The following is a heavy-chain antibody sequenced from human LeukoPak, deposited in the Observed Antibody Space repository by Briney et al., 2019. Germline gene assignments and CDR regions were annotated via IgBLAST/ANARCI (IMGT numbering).Heavy chain of an antibody. V-gene: IGHV1-8*03. CDR3: ARVPQGYYSRVYYYMDV. CDR1: GYTFTSYD. D-gene: IGHD2/OR15-2a*01. Sequence: ASVKVSCKASGYTFTSYDINWVRQATGQGLEWMGWMNPNSGNTGYAQKFQGRVTITRNTSISTAYMELSSLRSEDTAVYYCARVPQGYYSRVYYYMDVWGKGTTVTVSS. J-gene: IGHJ6*03. CDR2: MNPNSGNT.